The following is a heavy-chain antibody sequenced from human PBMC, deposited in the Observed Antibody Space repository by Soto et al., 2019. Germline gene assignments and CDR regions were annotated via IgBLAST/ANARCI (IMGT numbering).Heavy chain of an antibody. D-gene: IGHD1-1*01. V-gene: IGHV2-5*02. CDR1: GFSLTSRPMG. J-gene: IGHJ4*02. Sequence: QITLKESAPTRVKPTQTLTLTCTFSGFSLTSRPMGVGWIRQPPGKALEWLAFIYWDDDKRYSPSLRRRLTITKDSSGTQVVLTMTNMDPVDTATYYCAHRLSGYNWNGGYFDYWGQGALVTVSS. CDR3: AHRLSGYNWNGGYFDY. CDR2: IYWDDDK.